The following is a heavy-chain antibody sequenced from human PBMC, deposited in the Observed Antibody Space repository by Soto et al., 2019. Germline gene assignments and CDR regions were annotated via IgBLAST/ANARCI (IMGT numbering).Heavy chain of an antibody. J-gene: IGHJ6*01. Sequence: GGSLRLSCAASGFTFSSYAMSWVRQAPGRGLEWVSYISSSGSTIYYADSVKGRFTISRDNAKNSLYLQMNSLRAEDTAVYYCARPLEQHQLGFGMDVWGQGSPVTVSS. CDR2: ISSSGSTI. CDR3: ARPLEQHQLGFGMDV. CDR1: GFTFSSYA. V-gene: IGHV3-48*04. D-gene: IGHD6-13*01.